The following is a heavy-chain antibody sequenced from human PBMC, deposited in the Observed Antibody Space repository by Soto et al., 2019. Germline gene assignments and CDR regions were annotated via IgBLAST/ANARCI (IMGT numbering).Heavy chain of an antibody. CDR2: IIPISGTA. D-gene: IGHD3-10*01. V-gene: IGHV1-69*01. Sequence: QVQLVQSGAEVKKPGSSVKVSCKASGGTFSSYAISWVRQAPGQGLEWMGGIIPISGTANYAQKFQGGVKITADEATSTAYRELSSLRSEDTAVYYCARVPITMVRGVIISYYGMDVWGQGTTVTVSS. CDR1: GGTFSSYA. CDR3: ARVPITMVRGVIISYYGMDV. J-gene: IGHJ6*02.